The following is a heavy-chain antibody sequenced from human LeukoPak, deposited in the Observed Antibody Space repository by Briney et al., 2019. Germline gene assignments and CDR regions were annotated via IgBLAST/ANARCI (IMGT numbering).Heavy chain of an antibody. V-gene: IGHV3-33*01. CDR1: GFTFSSYG. J-gene: IGHJ5*02. D-gene: IGHD3-22*01. Sequence: PGGSLRLSCAASGFTFSSYGMHWVRQAPGEGLEWVAVIWYDGSNKYYADSVKGRFTISRDNSKNTLYLQMNSLRAEDTAVYYCARDYYDSSGYYYDWFDPWGQGTLVTVSS. CDR2: IWYDGSNK. CDR3: ARDYYDSSGYYYDWFDP.